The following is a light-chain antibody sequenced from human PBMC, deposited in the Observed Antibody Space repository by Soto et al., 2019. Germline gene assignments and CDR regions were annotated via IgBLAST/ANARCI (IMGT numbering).Light chain of an antibody. Sequence: DIQMTQSPSSLSASVGDRVTITCRASQSISTSLCWFQQKPGRAPKLLISDASTLQSGVPSRFSGSGFGTEFTLSISSLQPEDFATYFCQQIYSAPLTFGGGTKVEIK. V-gene: IGKV1-39*01. CDR3: QQIYSAPLT. J-gene: IGKJ4*01. CDR2: DAS. CDR1: QSISTS.